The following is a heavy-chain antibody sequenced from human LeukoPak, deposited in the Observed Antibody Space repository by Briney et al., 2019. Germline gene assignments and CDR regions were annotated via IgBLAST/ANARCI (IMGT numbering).Heavy chain of an antibody. V-gene: IGHV3-23*01. CDR1: GFTFSSYA. J-gene: IGHJ4*02. CDR3: AKDRIAVAGADY. D-gene: IGHD6-19*01. Sequence: PGGSLRLSCAASGFTFSSYAMSWVRQAPGKGLEWVSAISGSGGSTYYADSAKGRFTISRDNSKNTLYLQMNSLRAEDTAAHYCAKDRIAVAGADYWGEGTLVTVSS. CDR2: ISGSGGST.